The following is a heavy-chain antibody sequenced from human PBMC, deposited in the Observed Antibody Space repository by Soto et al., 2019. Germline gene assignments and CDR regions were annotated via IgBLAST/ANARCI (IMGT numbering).Heavy chain of an antibody. Sequence: EVQLVESGGGLVQPGGSLKLSCAVSGFTFSGSAMHWVRQASGKGLEWVGRIRSKSNSYATAYAASVKGRFTISRDDSKNTAELQMNSLNTEDTAVYYCTRGYGDYVRDYWGQGTRVTVSS. J-gene: IGHJ4*02. CDR2: IRSKSNSYAT. D-gene: IGHD4-17*01. CDR3: TRGYGDYVRDY. V-gene: IGHV3-73*01. CDR1: GFTFSGSA.